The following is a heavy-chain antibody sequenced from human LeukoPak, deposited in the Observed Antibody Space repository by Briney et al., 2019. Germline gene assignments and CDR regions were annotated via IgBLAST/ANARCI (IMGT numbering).Heavy chain of an antibody. Sequence: ASVKVSCKASGGTFSSYAISWVRQAPGQGLEWMGGIIPIFGTANYAQKFQGRVTITADESASTAYMELSSLRSEDTAVYYCARERGYSYVLNWFDPWGQGTLVTVSS. CDR2: IIPIFGTA. J-gene: IGHJ5*02. CDR1: GGTFSSYA. D-gene: IGHD5-18*01. V-gene: IGHV1-69*13. CDR3: ARERGYSYVLNWFDP.